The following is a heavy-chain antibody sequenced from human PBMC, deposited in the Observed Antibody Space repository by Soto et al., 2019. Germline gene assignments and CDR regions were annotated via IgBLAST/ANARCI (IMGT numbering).Heavy chain of an antibody. Sequence: SETLSLTCSVSGAALNSGNYYWSWIRQVPGKGLEWIGHIYVTGADDYNPSLRDRITISQDTSERQFSLNLRLVTAADTAVYYCARLRIATNNYKWFDPWGQGTLVTVSS. CDR2: IYVTGAD. D-gene: IGHD2-21*01. J-gene: IGHJ5*02. CDR1: GAALNSGNYY. V-gene: IGHV4-31*02. CDR3: ARLRIATNNYKWFDP.